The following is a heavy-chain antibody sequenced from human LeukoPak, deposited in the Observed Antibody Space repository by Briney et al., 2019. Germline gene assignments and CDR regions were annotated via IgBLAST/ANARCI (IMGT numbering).Heavy chain of an antibody. CDR1: GFTFSSCA. D-gene: IGHD4/OR15-4a*01. CDR3: AKDMALQH. V-gene: IGHV3-23*01. CDR2: ISDTGGTT. Sequence: GGSLRLSCAASGFTFSSCAMSWVRQAPGKGLEWVSGISDTGGTTYYADSVKGRFTISRDNSKNTLYLQMNSLRAEGTAVYYCAKDMALQHWGQGTLVTVSS. J-gene: IGHJ1*01.